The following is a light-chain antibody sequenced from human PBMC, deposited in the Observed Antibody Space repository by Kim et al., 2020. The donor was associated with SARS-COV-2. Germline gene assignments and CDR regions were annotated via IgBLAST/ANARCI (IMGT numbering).Light chain of an antibody. J-gene: IGKJ1*01. CDR2: DAS. V-gene: IGKV1-5*01. Sequence: DIQMTQSPSTLSASVGDRVTITCRASQSINIWLAWYQQKPGKAPNLLIYDASNLETGVPSWFSGSGSGTQFTLTISSLQPDDFATYYCQEYKSDSWTFGQGTKVEIK. CDR1: QSINIW. CDR3: QEYKSDSWT.